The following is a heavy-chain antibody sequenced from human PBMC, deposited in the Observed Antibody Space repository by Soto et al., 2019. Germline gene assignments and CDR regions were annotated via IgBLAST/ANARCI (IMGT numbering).Heavy chain of an antibody. CDR2: ISSTTNYI. Sequence: LRXSFASSGFTVTRYIMNWVRQAPGKGLEWVSSISSTTNYIYYGDSMKGRFTISRDNAKNSLYLEMNSLRAEDTAVYYCARESEDLTSNFDYWGQGTLVTVS. J-gene: IGHJ4*02. CDR1: GFTVTRYI. V-gene: IGHV3-21*06. CDR3: ARESEDLTSNFDY.